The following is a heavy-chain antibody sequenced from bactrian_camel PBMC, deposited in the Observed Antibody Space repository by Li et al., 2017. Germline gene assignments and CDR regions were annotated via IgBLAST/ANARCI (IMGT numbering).Heavy chain of an antibody. V-gene: IGHV3S10*01. D-gene: IGHD3*01. CDR1: GFTFGGFY. CDR2: LYTDGIT. CDR3: AAGPALNRGRGDCSSQDHYRS. Sequence: DVQLVESGGGLVQPGGSLKLSCAASGFTFGGFYMSWVRQAPGKGLEWVANLYTDGITHYADSVKGRFTFAQDNTENAVSLQMNNLKPEDTATYYCAAGPALNRGRGDCSSQDHYRSWGQGTQVTVS. J-gene: IGHJ4*01.